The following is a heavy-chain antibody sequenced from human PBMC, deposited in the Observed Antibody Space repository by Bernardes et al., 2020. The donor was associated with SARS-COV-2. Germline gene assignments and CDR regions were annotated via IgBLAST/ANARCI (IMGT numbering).Heavy chain of an antibody. CDR3: ARDLGGSGWPNDAFDI. D-gene: IGHD6-19*01. Sequence: GGSLRLSCAASGFTFSSYGMHWVRQAPGKGLEWVAVIWYDGSNKYYADSVKGRFTISRDNSKNTLYLQMNSLRAEDTAVYYCARDLGGSGWPNDAFDIWGQGTMVTVSS. CDR1: GFTFSSYG. J-gene: IGHJ3*02. CDR2: IWYDGSNK. V-gene: IGHV3-33*01.